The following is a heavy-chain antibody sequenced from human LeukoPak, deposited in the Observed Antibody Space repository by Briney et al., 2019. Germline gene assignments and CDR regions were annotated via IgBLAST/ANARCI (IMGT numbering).Heavy chain of an antibody. D-gene: IGHD3-3*01. J-gene: IGHJ4*02. CDR3: ARDAGRGYYTSDY. CDR2: INWNGGST. CDR1: GFTFDNYG. V-gene: IGHV3-20*04. Sequence: GESLKISCAASGFTFDNYGMSWVRQAPGKGLEWVSGINWNGGSTAYADSVRGRFTVSRDNAKNSLYLQMNSLRAEDTALYYCARDAGRGYYTSDYWGQGTLVTVSS.